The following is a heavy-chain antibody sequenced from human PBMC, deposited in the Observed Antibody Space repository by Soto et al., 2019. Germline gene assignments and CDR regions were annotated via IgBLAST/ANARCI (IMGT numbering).Heavy chain of an antibody. CDR3: ASSYRDITGTTVHWFDP. Sequence: SVKVSCNTSGYTFTGYYLQWVRQAPGQGLEWMGGISPIFGTANYAQKFQGRVTITADESTTTVYMEMSSLRSEDTAVYYCASSYRDITGTTVHWFDPWGQGTLVTVSS. CDR2: ISPIFGTA. V-gene: IGHV1-69*13. J-gene: IGHJ5*02. D-gene: IGHD1-7*01. CDR1: GYTFTGYY.